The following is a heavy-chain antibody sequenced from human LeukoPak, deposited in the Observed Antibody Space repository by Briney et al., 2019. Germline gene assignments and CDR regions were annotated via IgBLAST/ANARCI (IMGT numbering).Heavy chain of an antibody. Sequence: GGSLRLSCAASGFTFHNYAIHWVRQAPEKGLEWVSLTSGDGITTYFADSVKGRFTISRDNSKSSLFLQMISLRTEDTALYYCARDHVYGGADYWGQGTLVTVSS. CDR2: TSGDGITT. J-gene: IGHJ4*02. D-gene: IGHD5/OR15-5a*01. CDR1: GFTFHNYA. CDR3: ARDHVYGGADY. V-gene: IGHV3-43*02.